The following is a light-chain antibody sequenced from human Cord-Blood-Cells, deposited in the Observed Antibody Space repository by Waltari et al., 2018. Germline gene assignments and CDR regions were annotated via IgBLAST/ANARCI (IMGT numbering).Light chain of an antibody. J-gene: IGKJ1*01. CDR3: QQYYSTPWT. Sequence: DIVMTQSPDSLAGSLGGRATINCKSSQSVLYSSNNKNYLAWYQQKPGQPPKLLIYWASTRGSGVPDRFSGSGSGTDSTLTISSLQAEDVAVYYCQQYYSTPWTFGQGTKVEIK. CDR1: QSVLYSSNNKNY. CDR2: WAS. V-gene: IGKV4-1*01.